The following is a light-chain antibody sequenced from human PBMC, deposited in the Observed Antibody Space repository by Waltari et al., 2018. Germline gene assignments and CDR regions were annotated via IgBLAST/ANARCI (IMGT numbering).Light chain of an antibody. CDR3: QLWDYTPDHWV. V-gene: IGLV3-21*03. Sequence: SFVLTQTPSVSVAPGNTARITCGGDNIGSKSGQWYPQKPGQAPVLVGHDDRDRSPGVPERISGSNSGNTTTLTISSVDVGDEADYSCQLWDYTPDHWVFGGGTKLTVL. CDR2: DDR. J-gene: IGLJ3*02. CDR1: NIGSKS.